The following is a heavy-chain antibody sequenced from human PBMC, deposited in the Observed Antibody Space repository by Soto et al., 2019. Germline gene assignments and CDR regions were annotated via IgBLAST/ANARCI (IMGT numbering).Heavy chain of an antibody. Sequence: KAGGSLRLSCAASGFTFSNAWMSWVRQAPGKGLEWVGRIKSKTDGGTTDYAAPVKGRFTISRDDSKNTLYLQMNSLKTEDTAVYYCTTPYDSSGHSRLDPWGQGTLVTVSS. V-gene: IGHV3-15*01. CDR2: IKSKTDGGTT. J-gene: IGHJ5*02. CDR1: GFTFSNAW. D-gene: IGHD3-22*01. CDR3: TTPYDSSGHSRLDP.